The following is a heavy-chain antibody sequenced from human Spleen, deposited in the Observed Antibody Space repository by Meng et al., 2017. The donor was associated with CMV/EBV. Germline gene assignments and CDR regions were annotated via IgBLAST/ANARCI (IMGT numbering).Heavy chain of an antibody. CDR1: GFTFDDYA. CDR2: INWNGGST. CDR3: VKDFYCSSTSCFFGYYYGLDV. Sequence: GGSLRLSCAASGFTFDDYAMSWVRQAPGKGLEWVSGINWNGGSTAYADSVKGRVTISRDNAKNSLYLQMNSLRTEDTALYYCVKDFYCSSTSCFFGYYYGLDVWGQGTTVTVSS. D-gene: IGHD2-2*01. J-gene: IGHJ6*02. V-gene: IGHV3-20*04.